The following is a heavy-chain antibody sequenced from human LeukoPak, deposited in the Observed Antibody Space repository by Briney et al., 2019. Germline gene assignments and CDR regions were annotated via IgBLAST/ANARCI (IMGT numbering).Heavy chain of an antibody. D-gene: IGHD3-22*01. V-gene: IGHV3-9*01. CDR2: IAWNSRIV. J-gene: IGHJ6*02. Sequence: PGGSLRLSCAASGFTFDDYAMYWVRQAPGKGLEWVSGIAWNSRIVAYADCVKGRFTISRDNAKNSLYLQMNSLRAEDTALYYCAKALRDSTGFYIYYGMDVWGQGTTVTVAS. CDR3: AKALRDSTGFYIYYGMDV. CDR1: GFTFDDYA.